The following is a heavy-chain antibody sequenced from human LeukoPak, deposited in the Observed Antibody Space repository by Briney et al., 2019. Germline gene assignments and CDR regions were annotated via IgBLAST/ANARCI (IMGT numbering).Heavy chain of an antibody. V-gene: IGHV3-7*01. CDR3: ARQGCSGYNCYYYMDV. CDR2: IKQDGSEK. CDR1: GFTFSTYW. D-gene: IGHD5-12*01. Sequence: GGSLRLSCAASGFTFSTYWMSWVRQAPGKGLQWVANIKQDGSEKYYVDSVKGRFTISRDNAKNSLYLQMNSLRAEDTAVYYCARQGCSGYNCYYYMDVWGKGTTVTIS. J-gene: IGHJ6*03.